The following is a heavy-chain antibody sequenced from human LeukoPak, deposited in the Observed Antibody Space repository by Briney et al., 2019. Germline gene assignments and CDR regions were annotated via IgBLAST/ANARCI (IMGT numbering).Heavy chain of an antibody. CDR1: GFTFSSYW. J-gene: IGHJ4*02. D-gene: IGHD3-10*01. CDR2: IKQDGSEK. CDR3: ARAPVLLWFGESSLPYYFDY. V-gene: IGHV3-7*04. Sequence: GGSLRLSCAASGFTFSSYWMSWVRQAPGKGLEWVATIKQDGSEKYYVDSVKGRFTISRDNAKNSLYLQMNSLRAEDTAVYYCARAPVLLWFGESSLPYYFDYWGQGTLVTVSS.